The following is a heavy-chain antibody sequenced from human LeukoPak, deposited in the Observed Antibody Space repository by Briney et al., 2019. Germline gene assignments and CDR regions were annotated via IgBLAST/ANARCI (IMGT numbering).Heavy chain of an antibody. CDR2: INHSGST. CDR1: GGSISSYY. V-gene: IGHV4-34*01. J-gene: IGHJ6*02. Sequence: NPSETLSLTCTVSGGSISSYYWSWVRQPPGKGLEWIGEINHSGSTNYNPSLKSRVTISVDTSKNQFSLKLSSVTAADTAVYYCARGFPPLGVTTWMSYYYYYGMDVWGQGTTVTVSS. CDR3: ARGFPPLGVTTWMSYYYYYGMDV. D-gene: IGHD4-11*01.